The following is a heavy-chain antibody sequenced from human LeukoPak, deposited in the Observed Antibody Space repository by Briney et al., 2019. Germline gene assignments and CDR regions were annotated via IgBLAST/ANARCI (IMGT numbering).Heavy chain of an antibody. CDR3: ARGGARSGIASYY. J-gene: IGHJ4*02. V-gene: IGHV4-59*12. CDR2: IYYSGST. Sequence: SETLSLTCTVSGGSISSYYWSWIRQPPGKGLEWIGYIYYSGSTYYNPSLKSRVTISVDTSKNQFSLKLSSVTAADTAVYYCARGGARSGIASYYWGQGTLVTVSS. CDR1: GGSISSYY. D-gene: IGHD6-13*01.